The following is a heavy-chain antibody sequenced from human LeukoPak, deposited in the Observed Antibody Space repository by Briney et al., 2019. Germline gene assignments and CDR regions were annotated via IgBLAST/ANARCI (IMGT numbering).Heavy chain of an antibody. D-gene: IGHD6-13*01. J-gene: IGHJ4*02. V-gene: IGHV3-7*03. Sequence: GGSLRLSCAASGFPFSSYSMTWVRQAPGKGLEWVANIKPDGTTKFYVDSVKGRFTIPRDNALNSLYLQMNSLRAEDTAIYYCAGSIPYGTTWYGRSDYWGQGTLVTVSS. CDR3: AGSIPYGTTWYGRSDY. CDR2: IKPDGTTK. CDR1: GFPFSSYS.